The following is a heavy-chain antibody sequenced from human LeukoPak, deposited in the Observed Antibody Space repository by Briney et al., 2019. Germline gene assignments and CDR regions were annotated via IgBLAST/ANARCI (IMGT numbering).Heavy chain of an antibody. CDR2: ISGSGDSA. Sequence: GSLRLSCADSGFTFSSYAMSWVRQAAGKGLEWVSGISGSGDSAYYADSVKGRFTISRDNSKNTLYLQMSSLTAEDTAVYYCAKAMGSYPDYHGMDVWGQGTTVTVSS. CDR3: AKAMGSYPDYHGMDV. J-gene: IGHJ6*02. V-gene: IGHV3-23*01. CDR1: GFTFSSYA. D-gene: IGHD2-2*01.